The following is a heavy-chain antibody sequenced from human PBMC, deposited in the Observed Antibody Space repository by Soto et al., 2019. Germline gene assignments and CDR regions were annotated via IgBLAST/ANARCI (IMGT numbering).Heavy chain of an antibody. Sequence: SETLSLTCTVSGGSISSYYWSWIRRPPGKGLEWIGYIYYSGSTNYNPSLKSRVTISVDTSKNQFSLKLSSVTAADTAVYYCARDGHYMGYYYYGMDVCGQGTNVTVYS. J-gene: IGHJ6*02. CDR1: GGSISSYY. V-gene: IGHV4-59*01. D-gene: IGHD3-3*01. CDR2: IYYSGST. CDR3: ARDGHYMGYYYYGMDV.